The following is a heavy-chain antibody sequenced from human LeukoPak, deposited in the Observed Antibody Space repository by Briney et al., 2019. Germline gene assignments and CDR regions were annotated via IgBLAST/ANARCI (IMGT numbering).Heavy chain of an antibody. J-gene: IGHJ6*03. CDR3: ARVMGGAGHYYYYYMDV. V-gene: IGHV4-61*05. D-gene: IGHD3-16*01. CDR2: IYYSGST. Sequence: PSETLSLTCTVSGDSISTSNSHWGWIRQPPGKGLEWIGYIYYSGSTNYNPSLKSRVTTSVDTSKNQFSLKLSSVTAADTAVYYCARVMGGAGHYYYYYMDVWGKGTTVTVSS. CDR1: GDSISTSNSH.